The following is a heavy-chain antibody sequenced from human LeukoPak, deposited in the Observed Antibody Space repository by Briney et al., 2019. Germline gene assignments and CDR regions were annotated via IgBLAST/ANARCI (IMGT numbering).Heavy chain of an antibody. J-gene: IGHJ4*02. CDR1: KLSFRGYN. CDR2: ISRSSSHT. Sequence: SLRFNCPVSKLSFRGYNMIWFPQTPGKGLVCVAYISRSSSHTNYADAVKGRFTITRDNAKNSLLLQMHSPRAEDAAVYYYARGGYSYVFDYWGQGTMVTVSS. V-gene: IGHV3-11*03. D-gene: IGHD5-18*01. CDR3: ARGGYSYVFDY.